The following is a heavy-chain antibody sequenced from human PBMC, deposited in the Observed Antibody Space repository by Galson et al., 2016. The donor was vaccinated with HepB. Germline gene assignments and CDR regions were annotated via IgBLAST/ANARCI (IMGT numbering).Heavy chain of an antibody. Sequence: SLRLSCAASGFTFSNYGMHWVRQAPGKGLEWVAFIRNNGGKKYYEDSVKGRFTISRDNYKNTLYLQMNTLRAEDTAVYYCARADIGTSGTFPKFDPWGQGTLVTVSS. CDR3: ARADIGTSGTFPKFDP. D-gene: IGHD6-13*01. CDR1: GFTFSNYG. J-gene: IGHJ5*02. V-gene: IGHV3-33*01. CDR2: IRNNGGKK.